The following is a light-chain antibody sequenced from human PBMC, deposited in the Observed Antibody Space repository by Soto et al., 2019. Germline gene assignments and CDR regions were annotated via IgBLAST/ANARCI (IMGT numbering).Light chain of an antibody. Sequence: DIQLTQSPSLLSASVGDRVTITCRASQGISSYLAWYQQKPGKAPKLLIYAASILQSGVPSRFSGSGSGTEFTLTISSLQPEDFATYYCQQLNSYSIFTFGPGTKVDIK. J-gene: IGKJ3*01. CDR2: AAS. CDR1: QGISSY. CDR3: QQLNSYSIFT. V-gene: IGKV1-9*01.